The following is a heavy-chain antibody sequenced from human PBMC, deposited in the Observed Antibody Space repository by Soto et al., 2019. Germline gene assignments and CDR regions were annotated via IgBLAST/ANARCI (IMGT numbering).Heavy chain of an antibody. CDR3: ARGRTGDRHTYGMDV. Sequence: SSETLSLTCAVYGGSFSGYYWSWIRQPPGKGLEWIGEINHSGSTNYNPSLKSRVTISVDTSKNQFSLKLSSVTAADTAVYYCARGRTGDRHTYGMDVWGQGTTVTVSS. CDR2: INHSGST. V-gene: IGHV4-34*01. CDR1: GGSFSGYY. J-gene: IGHJ6*02. D-gene: IGHD7-27*01.